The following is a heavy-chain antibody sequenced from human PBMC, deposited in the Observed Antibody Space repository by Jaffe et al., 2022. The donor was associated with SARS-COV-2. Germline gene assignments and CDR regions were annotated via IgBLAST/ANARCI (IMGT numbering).Heavy chain of an antibody. J-gene: IGHJ4*02. CDR1: GFTFSSYS. CDR2: ISSSSSYI. CDR3: ARDALAVAGPIDY. Sequence: EVQLVESGGGLVKPGGSLRLSCAASGFTFSSYSMNWVRQAPGKGLEWVSSISSSSSYIYYADSVKGRFTISRDNAKNSLYLQMNSLRAEDTAVYYCARDALAVAGPIDYWGQGTLVTVSS. V-gene: IGHV3-21*01. D-gene: IGHD6-19*01.